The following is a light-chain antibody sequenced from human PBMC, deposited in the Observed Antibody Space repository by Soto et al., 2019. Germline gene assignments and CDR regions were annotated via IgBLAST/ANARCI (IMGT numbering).Light chain of an antibody. Sequence: DIQMAQSPSSLSASVGDRVTITCRAGQNIAKYLNWYQQKPGKAPLLLIYETSKLEIGVPSRFAGSGSGTDFTLTISSLQPEDFAVYYCQQRSNWPFMYTFGQGTKVDIK. CDR3: QQRSNWPFMYT. CDR1: QNIAKY. CDR2: ETS. J-gene: IGKJ2*01. V-gene: IGKV1-39*01.